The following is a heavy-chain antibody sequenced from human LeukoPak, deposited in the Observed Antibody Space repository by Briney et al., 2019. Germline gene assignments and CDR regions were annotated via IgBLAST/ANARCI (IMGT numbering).Heavy chain of an antibody. CDR2: IYYGGST. J-gene: IGHJ4*02. D-gene: IGHD6-19*01. CDR1: GYSISSGYY. Sequence: PSETLSLTCAVSGYSISSGYYWGWIRQPPGKGLEWIGSIYYGGSTYYNPSLKSRVTISVDTSKNQFSLRLSSVTAADTAVYYCARRVLEAVTGTGGFDYWGQGTLVTVSS. V-gene: IGHV4-38-2*01. CDR3: ARRVLEAVTGTGGFDY.